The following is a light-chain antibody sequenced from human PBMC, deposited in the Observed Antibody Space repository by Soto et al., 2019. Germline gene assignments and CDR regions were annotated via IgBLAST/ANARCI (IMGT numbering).Light chain of an antibody. V-gene: IGKV1-5*01. CDR1: QSISRW. J-gene: IGKJ1*01. Sequence: IQLTHCPFSLSASVEDICAITCRASQSISRWLAWYQQKPGKAPSLLIYGVSSLQSGVPSRFSGSGSGTEYTLTISSLQPDDFATYYCQQYNSYSPPTFGQGTKVDIK. CDR3: QQYNSYSPPT. CDR2: GVS.